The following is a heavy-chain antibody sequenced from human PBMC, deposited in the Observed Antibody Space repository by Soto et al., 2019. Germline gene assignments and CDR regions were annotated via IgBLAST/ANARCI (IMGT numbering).Heavy chain of an antibody. CDR1: GFTFSSYS. J-gene: IGHJ3*01. V-gene: IGHV3-21*01. D-gene: IGHD3-9*01. CDR2: ISSSSSYI. CDR3: ARYYDILTTDACDV. Sequence: LRLSWAASGFTFSSYSMNWVPQAPGKGLEWVSSISSSSSYIYYADSVKGRFTISRENAKNSLYLQMNSLRAEDTAVYYCARYYDILTTDACDVWGKGKMVSVSS.